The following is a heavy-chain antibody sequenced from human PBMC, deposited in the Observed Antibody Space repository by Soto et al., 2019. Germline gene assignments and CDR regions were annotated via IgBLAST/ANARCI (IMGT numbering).Heavy chain of an antibody. V-gene: IGHV1-8*01. J-gene: IGHJ3*02. CDR1: GYTFARHD. D-gene: IGHD6-13*01. CDR3: VREGLYGSSQDNTFDI. Sequence: ASVKVSCKASGYTFARHDINWVRQAPGQGLEWIGWVNPKSANTGYAQKFQGRVTMMRDSSTTTAYMELRSRTSEDTAMYYCVREGLYGSSQDNTFDIWGQGTMVTVSS. CDR2: VNPKSANT.